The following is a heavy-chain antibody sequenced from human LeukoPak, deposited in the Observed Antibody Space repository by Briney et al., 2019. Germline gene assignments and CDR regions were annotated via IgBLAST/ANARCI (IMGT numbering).Heavy chain of an antibody. J-gene: IGHJ6*03. D-gene: IGHD1-26*01. Sequence: ASVKVSCKASGYTFTGYYMHWVRQAPGQGLEWMGWINPNSGGTNYAQKFQGRVTMTRDTSISTAYMELSRLRSDDTAVYYCARDVLRELAGAFYYYYYMDVWGKGTTVTVSS. CDR1: GYTFTGYY. CDR2: INPNSGGT. V-gene: IGHV1-2*02. CDR3: ARDVLRELAGAFYYYYYMDV.